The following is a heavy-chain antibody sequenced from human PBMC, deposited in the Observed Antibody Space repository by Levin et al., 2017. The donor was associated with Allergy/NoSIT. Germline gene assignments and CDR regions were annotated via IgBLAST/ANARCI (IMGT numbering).Heavy chain of an antibody. Sequence: HAGGSLRLSCAASGFSFNDFAMHWVRQASGKGLEWVGHIRSKANSYATAYAASVKGRFTISRDDSKNTAYLQMNSMKTEDTAVYYCTHHYDILTVWGFGPWGQGTVVTVSS. CDR3: THHYDILTVWGFGP. CDR2: IRSKANSYAT. CDR1: GFSFNDFA. D-gene: IGHD3-9*01. J-gene: IGHJ5*02. V-gene: IGHV3-73*01.